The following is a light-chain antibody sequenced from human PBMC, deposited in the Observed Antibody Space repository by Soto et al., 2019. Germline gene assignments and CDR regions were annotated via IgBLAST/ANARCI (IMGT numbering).Light chain of an antibody. J-gene: IGLJ1*01. CDR3: GSYSSTDTPFV. Sequence: QSALAQPSSVSGSPGQSITISCTGTSTDVGGYNYVSWYQHHSGKAPKLLIYEVTNRPSGISDRFSGSKSVNTASLTISGLQAEDESDYYCGSYSSTDTPFVFGTGTKVTDL. CDR1: STDVGGYNY. V-gene: IGLV2-14*01. CDR2: EVT.